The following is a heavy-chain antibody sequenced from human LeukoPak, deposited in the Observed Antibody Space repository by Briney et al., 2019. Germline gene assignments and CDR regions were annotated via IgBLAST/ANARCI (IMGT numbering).Heavy chain of an antibody. J-gene: IGHJ4*02. CDR2: INSDGSST. D-gene: IGHD3-9*01. Sequence: EPGGSLRLSCAASGFTFSSYWMHWVRHAPGKGLVWVSRINSDGSSTSYADSVKGRFTISRDNAKNTLYLQMNSLRAEDTAVYYCVRETGRFPYYFDYWGQGTLVTVSS. CDR3: VRETGRFPYYFDY. V-gene: IGHV3-74*01. CDR1: GFTFSSYW.